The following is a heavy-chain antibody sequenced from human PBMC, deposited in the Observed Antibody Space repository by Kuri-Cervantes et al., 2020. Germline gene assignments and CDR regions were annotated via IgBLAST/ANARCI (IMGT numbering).Heavy chain of an antibody. CDR3: ARHPTVVTPSFDY. D-gene: IGHD4-23*01. CDR2: INPGGNA. V-gene: IGHV4-34*01. Sequence: SQTLSLTCAVYGGSFSGFYWSWIRHSPGRGLEWIAEINPGGNANYNPSLKGRVTISVDTSKNQFSLKLSSVTAADTAVYYCARHPTVVTPSFDYWGQGALVTVSS. J-gene: IGHJ4*02. CDR1: GGSFSGFY.